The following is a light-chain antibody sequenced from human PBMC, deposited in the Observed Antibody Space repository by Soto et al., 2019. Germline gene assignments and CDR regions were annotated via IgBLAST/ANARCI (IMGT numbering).Light chain of an antibody. J-gene: IGLJ2*01. V-gene: IGLV2-23*01. CDR3: CYYARTSPLL. Sequence: QSALTQPASLSGSPGQSITISCTGTSSDVGSYNLVSWYQQHPGKAPKLMIYEGTQRPSGVSNRFSGSKSGNTASLTISGLPAEDEADYYCCYYARTSPLLFGGGTKLTVL. CDR2: EGT. CDR1: SSDVGSYNL.